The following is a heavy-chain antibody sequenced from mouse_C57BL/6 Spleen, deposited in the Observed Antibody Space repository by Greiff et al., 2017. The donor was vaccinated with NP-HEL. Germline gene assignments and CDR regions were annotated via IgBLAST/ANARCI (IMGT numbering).Heavy chain of an antibody. CDR1: GFTFSDYG. CDR3: ARPYYYGSSLYAMDY. V-gene: IGHV5-17*01. D-gene: IGHD1-1*01. CDR2: ISSGSSTI. Sequence: DVKLVESGGGLVKPGGSLKLSCAASGFTFSDYGMHWVRQAPEKGLEWVAYISSGSSTIYYADTVKGRFTISRDNAKNTLFLQMTRLSDEYTAMYYCARPYYYGSSLYAMDYWGQGTSVTVSS. J-gene: IGHJ4*01.